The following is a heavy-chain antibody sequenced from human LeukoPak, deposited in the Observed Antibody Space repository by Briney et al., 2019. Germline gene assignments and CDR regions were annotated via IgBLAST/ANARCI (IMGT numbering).Heavy chain of an antibody. V-gene: IGHV1-18*01. D-gene: IGHD3-22*01. J-gene: IGHJ4*02. CDR1: GYTFTSYG. CDR2: ISTYNGNT. Sequence: ASVKDSCKASGYTFTSYGISWVRQAPGQGLEWMGWISTYNGNTNSAQKLQDRVTMTTDTSTSTAYMELRSLRSDDTAVYYCARTNGYDSSGYDYWGQGTLVTVSS. CDR3: ARTNGYDSSGYDY.